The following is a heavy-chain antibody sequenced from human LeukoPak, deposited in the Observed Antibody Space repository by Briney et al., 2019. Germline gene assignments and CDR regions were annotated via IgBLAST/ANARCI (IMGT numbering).Heavy chain of an antibody. CDR3: ARGAPDYYGSGSYLDY. CDR2: INPNSGGT. Sequence: ASVKVSCKASGYTFTGYYMHWVRQAPGQGLEWMGWINPNSGGTNYAQKFQGRVTMTRDTSISTAYMELSSLRSEDTAVYYCARGAPDYYGSGSYLDYWGQGTLVTVSS. V-gene: IGHV1-2*02. CDR1: GYTFTGYY. D-gene: IGHD3-10*01. J-gene: IGHJ4*02.